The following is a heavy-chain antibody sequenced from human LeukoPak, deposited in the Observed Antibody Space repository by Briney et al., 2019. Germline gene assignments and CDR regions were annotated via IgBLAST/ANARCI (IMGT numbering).Heavy chain of an antibody. J-gene: IGHJ4*02. Sequence: GGSLRPSCAASAFTFSSYAMSWVRQPPGDVREWVSAISSSGGSKYYPDSVKGRFTISRDNSKNTLYLQMNSQRAEDTAVYYCAKGKTTVTKAFDYWGQGTLVTVSS. CDR1: AFTFSSYA. V-gene: IGHV3-23*01. CDR2: ISSSGGSK. CDR3: AKGKTTVTKAFDY. D-gene: IGHD4-17*01.